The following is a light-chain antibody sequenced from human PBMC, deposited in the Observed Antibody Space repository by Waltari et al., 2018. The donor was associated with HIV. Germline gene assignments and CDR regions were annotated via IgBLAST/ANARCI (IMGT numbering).Light chain of an antibody. J-gene: IGLJ2*01. CDR2: DVS. V-gene: IGLV2-14*03. Sequence: QSALTQPASVSGSLGQSITISCTGTSSDVGGHNSVSLYQQHPGKAPKLLISDVSNPPSGVSNRFSGSKSGNTASLTISGLQAEDEADYYCSSYTANSRIFGGGTRLTVL. CDR1: SSDVGGHNS. CDR3: SSYTANSRI.